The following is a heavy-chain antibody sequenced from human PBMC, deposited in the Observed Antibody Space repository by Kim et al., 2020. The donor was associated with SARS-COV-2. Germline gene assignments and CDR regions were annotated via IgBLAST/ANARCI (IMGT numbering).Heavy chain of an antibody. V-gene: IGHV1-69*04. J-gene: IGHJ4*02. Sequence: NYAQKFQGRVTITADKSTSTAYMELSSLRSEDTAVYYCARAIYSNYGSDYWGQGTLVTVSS. CDR3: ARAIYSNYGSDY. D-gene: IGHD4-4*01.